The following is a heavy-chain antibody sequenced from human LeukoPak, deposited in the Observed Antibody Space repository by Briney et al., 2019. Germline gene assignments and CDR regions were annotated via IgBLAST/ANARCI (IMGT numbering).Heavy chain of an antibody. CDR3: ARMTWAAAADSDY. CDR1: GFTFSSYA. V-gene: IGHV3-30-3*01. Sequence: PGGSLRLSCAASGFTFSSYAMHWVRQAPGKGLEWVAVISYDGSNKYYADSVKGRFTISRDNSKYTLYLQMNSLRAEDTAVYYCARMTWAAAADSDYWGQGTLVTVSS. CDR2: ISYDGSNK. D-gene: IGHD6-13*01. J-gene: IGHJ4*02.